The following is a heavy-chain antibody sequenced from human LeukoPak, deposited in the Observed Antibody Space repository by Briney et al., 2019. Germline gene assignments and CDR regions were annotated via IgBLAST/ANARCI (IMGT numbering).Heavy chain of an antibody. D-gene: IGHD3-22*01. CDR1: GGSISSGGYS. V-gene: IGHV4-30-2*01. CDR3: ARVPRRGSMIVVVSDAFDI. CDR2: INHSGST. J-gene: IGHJ3*02. Sequence: PSETLSLTCAVSGGSISSGGYSWSWIRQPPGKGLEWIGEINHSGSTNYNPSLKSRVTISVDTSKNQFSLKLSSVTAADTAVYYCARVPRRGSMIVVVSDAFDIWGQGTMVTVSS.